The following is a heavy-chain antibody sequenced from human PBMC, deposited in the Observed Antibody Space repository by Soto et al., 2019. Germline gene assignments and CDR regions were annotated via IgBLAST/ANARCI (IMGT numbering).Heavy chain of an antibody. V-gene: IGHV4-31*03. CDR2: MYYRGST. J-gene: IGHJ3*01. Sequence: KTSETLSLTCTVSGGSISSGGEYWSWIRQHPGKGLEWIGYMYYRGSTYYNPSLKSRVSISVDTTKNQFSLKLTSVTAADTAVYFCARGDVGGYERIMTIDVWGQGTMVTVSS. CDR1: GGSISSGGEY. CDR3: ARGDVGGYERIMTIDV. D-gene: IGHD5-12*01.